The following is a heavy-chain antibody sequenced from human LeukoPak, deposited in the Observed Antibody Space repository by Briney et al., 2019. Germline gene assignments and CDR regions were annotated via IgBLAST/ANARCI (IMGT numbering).Heavy chain of an antibody. CDR3: ARDGGVSGYDLLDY. CDR2: INQDGSEK. Sequence: GGSLRLSCAASGFTFSSFWMTWVRQAPGKGLEWVANINQDGSEKYYVDSVKGRFTISRDNAKSSVYLQMNSLRAEDTAVYYCARDGGVSGYDLLDYWGQGTLVTVSS. V-gene: IGHV3-7*01. J-gene: IGHJ4*02. D-gene: IGHD5-12*01. CDR1: GFTFSSFW.